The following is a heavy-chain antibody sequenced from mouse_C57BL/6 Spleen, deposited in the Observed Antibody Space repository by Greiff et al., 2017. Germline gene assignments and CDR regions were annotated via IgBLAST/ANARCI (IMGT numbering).Heavy chain of an antibody. CDR2: FYPGSGSI. Sequence: QVQLQQSGAELVKPGASVKLSCKASGYTFPEYTIHWVKQRSGQGLEWIGWFYPGSGSIKYNEKFKDKATLTADKSSSTVYMELSRLTSEDSAVYVCARHEDSAFPTVGYAMDYWGQGTSVTVSS. D-gene: IGHD1-1*01. CDR3: ARHEDSAFPTVGYAMDY. V-gene: IGHV1-62-2*01. J-gene: IGHJ4*01. CDR1: GYTFPEYT.